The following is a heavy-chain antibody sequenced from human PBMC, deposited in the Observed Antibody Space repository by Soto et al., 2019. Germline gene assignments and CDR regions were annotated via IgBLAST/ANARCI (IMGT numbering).Heavy chain of an antibody. V-gene: IGHV4-34*01. D-gene: IGHD6-13*01. CDR3: AIRYSSSSKYFHH. CDR1: GGSFRDYY. J-gene: IGHJ1*01. Sequence: QVQLQQWGAGLLKPSETLSLTCGVYGGSFRDYYWSWIRQPPGKGLEWIGEISHSGSTNYNPSLKRRVTRSVDTSKNPSSLKLSSVTAADTAVYYCAIRYSSSSKYFHHWGQGTLVTVSS. CDR2: ISHSGST.